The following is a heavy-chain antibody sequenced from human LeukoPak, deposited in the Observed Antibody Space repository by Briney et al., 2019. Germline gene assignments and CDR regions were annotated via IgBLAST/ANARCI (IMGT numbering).Heavy chain of an antibody. J-gene: IGHJ4*02. CDR3: ASFYCRSTSCYVAVDY. Sequence: PGGSLRLSCAASGFTFSSYSMNWVRQAPGKGLEWVSSISSSSSYIYYADSVKGRFTISRDNAKNSLYLQMNSLRAEDTAVYYCASFYCRSTSCYVAVDYWGQGTLVTVSS. D-gene: IGHD2-2*01. CDR1: GFTFSSYS. V-gene: IGHV3-21*01. CDR2: ISSSSSYI.